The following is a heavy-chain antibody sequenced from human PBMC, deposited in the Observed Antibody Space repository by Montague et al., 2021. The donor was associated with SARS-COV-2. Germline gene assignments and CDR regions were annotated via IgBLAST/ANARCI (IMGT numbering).Heavy chain of an antibody. V-gene: IGHV4-4*02. CDR1: CGCTKAQNG. Sequence: SETLSLTCARLCGCTKAQNGRGYVRNPLANGLGLLWEIYHSGSTNYNPSLKSRVTISVDTSKNQFSLKLSSVTAADTAVYYCARGGRRDIVLVVYDQWYGLDVWGQGTTVTVSS. CDR2: IYHSGST. CDR3: ARGGRRDIVLVVYDQWYGLDV. J-gene: IGHJ6*02. D-gene: IGHD2-8*02.